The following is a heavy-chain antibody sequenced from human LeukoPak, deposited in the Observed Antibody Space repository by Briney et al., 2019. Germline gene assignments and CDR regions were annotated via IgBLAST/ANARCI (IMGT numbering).Heavy chain of an antibody. CDR3: VKDSLQDWLLTYHDAFDI. CDR1: GFSFSSHG. J-gene: IGHJ3*02. D-gene: IGHD3-9*01. Sequence: KSGGSLRLSCAASGFSFSSHGMHWVRQAPGKGLEYVSAISSNGGSTYYADSVKGRFTISRDNSKNTLYLQMSSLRAEDTAVYYCVKDSLQDWLLTYHDAFDIWGQGTMVTVSS. V-gene: IGHV3-64D*06. CDR2: ISSNGGST.